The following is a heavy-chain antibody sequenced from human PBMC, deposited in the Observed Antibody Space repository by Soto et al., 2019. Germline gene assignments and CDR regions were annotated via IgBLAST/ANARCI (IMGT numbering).Heavy chain of an antibody. CDR2: INPDGSAK. D-gene: IGHD3-22*01. V-gene: IGHV3-7*01. CDR3: ARHSADYYDSSGYYATWFDP. Sequence: PGGSLRLSCAASGFTFSSYWMTWLRQAPGKGLEWVANINPDGSAKYYVDSVKGRFTISRDNAKNSLYLQMNSLRVEDTAVYYCARHSADYYDSSGYYATWFDPWGQGTLVTVSS. J-gene: IGHJ5*02. CDR1: GFTFSSYW.